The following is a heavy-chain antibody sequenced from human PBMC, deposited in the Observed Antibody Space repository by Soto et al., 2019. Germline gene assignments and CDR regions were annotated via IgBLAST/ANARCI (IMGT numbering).Heavy chain of an antibody. V-gene: IGHV3-23*01. CDR2: ISGSGGSS. J-gene: IGHJ6*02. CDR1: GFTFSRYW. CDR3: AKVTKRAAAGRYEYYKYGMDV. D-gene: IGHD6-13*01. Sequence: LRLSCAASGFTFSRYWMYWVRQAPGKGLEWVSVISGSGGSSYYAASVKGRFTISRDNSKNTVYLQMNGLRAEDTALYFCAKVTKRAAAGRYEYYKYGMDVWGQGTTVTVSS.